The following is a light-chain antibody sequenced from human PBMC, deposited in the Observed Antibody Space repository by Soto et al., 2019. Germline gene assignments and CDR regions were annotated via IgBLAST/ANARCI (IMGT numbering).Light chain of an antibody. CDR2: EVS. J-gene: IGLJ1*01. CDR3: SSYTSSSTPAV. V-gene: IGLV2-14*01. Sequence: QSVLTHPASVSGSPGQSITISCTGTSSDVGGYNYVSWYQQHPGKAPKLMIYEVSNRPSGVSNRFSGSKSGNTASLPSSGLQAEDEADYYCSSYTSSSTPAVFGTGTKLTVL. CDR1: SSDVGGYNY.